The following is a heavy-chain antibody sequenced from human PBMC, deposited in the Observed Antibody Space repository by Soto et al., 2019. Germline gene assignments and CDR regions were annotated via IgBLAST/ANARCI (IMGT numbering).Heavy chain of an antibody. V-gene: IGHV4-61*08. CDR1: GGSVSSDAYY. Sequence: QVQLQESGPGLVKPSGTLSLTCSVSGGSVSSDAYYWSWIRQPPGKTLEWIGFTLSGGGTSTNPSLRSRLSISVDTSRNQFSLRLTSVTASDTGVYFCAKGFSSGWYVDSWGRGTLVTVSS. CDR3: AKGFSSGWYVDS. D-gene: IGHD6-19*01. CDR2: TLSGGGT. J-gene: IGHJ4*02.